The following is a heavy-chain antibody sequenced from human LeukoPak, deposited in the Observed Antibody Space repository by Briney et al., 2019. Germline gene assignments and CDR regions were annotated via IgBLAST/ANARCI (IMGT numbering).Heavy chain of an antibody. Sequence: GRSLRLSCAASGFTFSSYAMHWVRQAPGKGLEWVAVISYDGSNKYYADSVRGRFTISRDNAKNTLYLQMNSLRAEDTAVYYCTRDSHGGVDYWGQGTLVTVSS. J-gene: IGHJ4*02. CDR3: TRDSHGGVDY. V-gene: IGHV3-30*03. CDR2: ISYDGSNK. D-gene: IGHD3-10*01. CDR1: GFTFSSYA.